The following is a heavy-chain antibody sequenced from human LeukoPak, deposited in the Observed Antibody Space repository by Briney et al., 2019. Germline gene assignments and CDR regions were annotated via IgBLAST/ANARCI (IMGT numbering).Heavy chain of an antibody. V-gene: IGHV4-31*03. Sequence: SQTLSLTCTVSGGSISSGGYYWSWIRQHPGKGLEWIGYIYYSGSTYYNPSLKSRVTISVDTSKNQFSLKLSSVTAADTAVYHCARGSPTIFSDYWGQGTLVTVSS. CDR1: GGSISSGGYY. CDR2: IYYSGST. J-gene: IGHJ4*02. CDR3: ARGSPTIFSDY. D-gene: IGHD3-9*01.